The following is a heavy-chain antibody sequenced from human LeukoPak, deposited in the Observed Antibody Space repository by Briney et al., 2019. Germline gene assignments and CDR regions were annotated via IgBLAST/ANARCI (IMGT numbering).Heavy chain of an antibody. CDR2: IRFDGSNN. V-gene: IGHV3-30*02. Sequence: RAGGSLRLSCAASGFTFSSYGMHWVRQAPGKGLEWGAFIRFDGSNNYYADSVKGRFTISRDNSKNTLYLQMNSLRAEDTAVYYCAKDRFNDFWSGSNDDAFDIWGQGTMVTVSS. CDR3: AKDRFNDFWSGSNDDAFDI. J-gene: IGHJ3*02. CDR1: GFTFSSYG. D-gene: IGHD3-3*01.